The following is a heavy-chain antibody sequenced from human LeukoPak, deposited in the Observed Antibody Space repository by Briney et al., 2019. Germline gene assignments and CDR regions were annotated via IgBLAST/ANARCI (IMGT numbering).Heavy chain of an antibody. V-gene: IGHV3-23*01. D-gene: IGHD6-13*01. CDR3: AEGVDSRRYYYMDV. J-gene: IGHJ6*03. Sequence: GGSLRLSCAASGITFSSYAMSWVRQTPGKGLEWVSAISGSGAGTYYADSVRGRFTISRDNSKNTLYLQMKSLRAEDTAVYYCAEGVDSRRYYYMDVWGKGTTVTVSS. CDR1: GITFSSYA. CDR2: ISGSGAGT.